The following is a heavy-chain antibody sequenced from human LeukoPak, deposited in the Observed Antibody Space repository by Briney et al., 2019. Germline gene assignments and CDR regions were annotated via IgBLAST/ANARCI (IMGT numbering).Heavy chain of an antibody. CDR2: IYYSGNN. D-gene: IGHD3-10*01. J-gene: IGHJ4*02. CDR1: GGSISSDCYY. Sequence: SETLSLTCTVSGGSISSDCYYWIWIRQRQGQGLEGIGYIYYSGNNYYNPSLKSRVTISVNTSKNQFSLKLSSVTAADTAVYSCARASSLDYGSGSLDYWGQGTLVTVSS. V-gene: IGHV4-31*03. CDR3: ARASSLDYGSGSLDY.